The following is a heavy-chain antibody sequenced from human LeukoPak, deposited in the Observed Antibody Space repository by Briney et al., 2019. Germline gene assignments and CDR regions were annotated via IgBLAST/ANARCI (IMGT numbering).Heavy chain of an antibody. CDR2: IYSAGST. CDR1: GFTVSSSY. Sequence: PGGSLRLSCAASGFTVSSSYMSWVRQAPGKGLEWVSAIYSAGSTYYADSVKGRFTISRDNSRNTLYLQMNSLRAEDTAIYYCARGSSGYSKDYWGQGTLVTVSS. CDR3: ARGSSGYSKDY. V-gene: IGHV3-53*01. J-gene: IGHJ4*02. D-gene: IGHD3-22*01.